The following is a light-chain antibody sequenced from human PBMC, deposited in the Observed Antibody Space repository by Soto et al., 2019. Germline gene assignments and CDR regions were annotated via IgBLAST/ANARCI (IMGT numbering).Light chain of an antibody. J-gene: IGKJ1*01. V-gene: IGKV3-15*01. CDR3: QQYNNWPRT. Sequence: EIVITQSPSTLSLSPGERATLSCRASESVSTNLAWYQQKAGQAPRLLIYGASTRATGIPARFSGSGSGTEFTLTISSLQSEDFAVYYCQQYNNWPRTFGQGTKVDIK. CDR2: GAS. CDR1: ESVSTN.